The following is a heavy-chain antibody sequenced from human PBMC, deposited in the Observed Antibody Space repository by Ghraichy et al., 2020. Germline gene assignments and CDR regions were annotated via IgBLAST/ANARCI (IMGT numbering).Heavy chain of an antibody. CDR2: INQDGSDK. CDR1: GFTFSTSW. J-gene: IGHJ4*02. V-gene: IGHV3-7*03. D-gene: IGHD2-2*01. Sequence: AGSLRLSCVASGFTFSTSWMSWVRQAPGKGLEWVANINQDGSDKYYVASVRGRFTISRDNAKNSLYLQMNSLRAEDTAVYYCARDPYHGSLDYWGQGTLVTVSS. CDR3: ARDPYHGSLDY.